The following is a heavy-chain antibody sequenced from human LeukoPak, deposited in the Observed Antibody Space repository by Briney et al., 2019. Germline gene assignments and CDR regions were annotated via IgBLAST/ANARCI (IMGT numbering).Heavy chain of an antibody. CDR2: AFVGGDT. CDR3: ARDQLDH. D-gene: IGHD5-24*01. V-gene: IGHV3-53*01. CDR1: GLDVSSTY. Sequence: GGSLRLSCASSGLDVSSTYMSWIRQAPGKGLEWVSTAFVGGDTYYAASVKGRFTLSKGSSRNTMFLQMHGLRPEDTAVYYCARDQLDHWGQGTLVAVSP. J-gene: IGHJ4*02.